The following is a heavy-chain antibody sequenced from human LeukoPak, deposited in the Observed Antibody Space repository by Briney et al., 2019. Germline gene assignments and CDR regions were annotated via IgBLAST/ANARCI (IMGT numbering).Heavy chain of an antibody. CDR1: GGTFSSYA. J-gene: IGHJ4*02. Sequence: ASVKVSCKASGGTFSSYAISWVRQAPGQGLEWMGGIIPIFGTANYAQKFQGRVTITTDESTSTAYMEPSSLRSEDTAVYYCARAGGIAAAGLYYFDYWGQGTLVTVSS. CDR2: IIPIFGTA. D-gene: IGHD6-13*01. CDR3: ARAGGIAAAGLYYFDY. V-gene: IGHV1-69*05.